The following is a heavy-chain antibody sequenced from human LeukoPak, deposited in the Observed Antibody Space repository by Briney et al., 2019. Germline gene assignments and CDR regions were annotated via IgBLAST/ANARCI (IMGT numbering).Heavy chain of an antibody. CDR1: GGSISSGSYH. J-gene: IGHJ4*02. V-gene: IGHV4-61*02. D-gene: IGHD3-22*01. Sequence: SETLSLTCTVSGGSISSGSYHWTWIRQPAGKGLEWIGRIYTSGSTNYNPSLKSRVTISVDTSKNQFSLKLSSVTAADTAVYYCAIIPYYYDSSDYLPDYWGQGTLVTVSS. CDR3: AIIPYYYDSSDYLPDY. CDR2: IYTSGST.